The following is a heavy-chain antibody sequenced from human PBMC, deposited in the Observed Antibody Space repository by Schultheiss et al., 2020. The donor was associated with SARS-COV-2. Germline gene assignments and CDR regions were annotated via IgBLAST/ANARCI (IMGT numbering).Heavy chain of an antibody. CDR1: GFTFSSYA. CDR2: ISGSGGST. D-gene: IGHD2-15*01. CDR3: ARDMGGGMDV. J-gene: IGHJ6*02. V-gene: IGHV3-23*01. Sequence: LSLSCAASGFTFSSYAMSWVRQAPGKGLEWVSAISGSGGSTYYADSVKGRFAISRDNSKNTLYLQVNSLRAEDTAVYYCARDMGGGMDVWGQGTTVTVSS.